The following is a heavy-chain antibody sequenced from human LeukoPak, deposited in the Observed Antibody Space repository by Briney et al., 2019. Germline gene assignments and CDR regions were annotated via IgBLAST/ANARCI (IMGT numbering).Heavy chain of an antibody. CDR1: GYTFTGYY. J-gene: IGHJ4*02. CDR2: INPNSGGT. D-gene: IGHD6-13*01. CDR3: ARGSNWYSSPRVDY. V-gene: IGHV1-2*02. Sequence: ASVKVSCKASGYTFTGYYMHWVRQAPGQGLEWMGWINPNSGGTNYAQKFQGRVTMTRDTSISTAYMELSRLRSDDTAVYYCARGSNWYSSPRVDYWGQGTLVTVSS.